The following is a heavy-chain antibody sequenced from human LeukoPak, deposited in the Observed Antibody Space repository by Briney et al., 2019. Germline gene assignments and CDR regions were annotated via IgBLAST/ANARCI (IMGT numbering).Heavy chain of an antibody. J-gene: IGHJ4*02. Sequence: ESGPTLVKPTQTLTLTCTFSGFSLSTSGVGVGWIRQPPGKALEWLALIYWDDDKRYSPSLKSRLTITKDTSKNQVVLTMTNMDPVDTATYYCAHDNYYDSSGYSEFDYWGQGTLVTVSS. CDR3: AHDNYYDSSGYSEFDY. CDR2: IYWDDDK. V-gene: IGHV2-5*02. D-gene: IGHD3-22*01. CDR1: GFSLSTSGVG.